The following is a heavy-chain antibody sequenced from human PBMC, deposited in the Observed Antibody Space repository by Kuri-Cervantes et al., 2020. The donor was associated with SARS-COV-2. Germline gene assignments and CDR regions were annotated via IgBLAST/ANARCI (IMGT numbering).Heavy chain of an antibody. CDR2: IHSGGNT. CDR3: IAYPHGWVTGGGF. D-gene: IGHD6-19*01. CDR1: GGSISSSDNYS. Sequence: SETLSLTCTVSGGSISSSDNYSWGWIRQPPGKGLEWIATIHSGGNTYYNVSLRSRLTMSVDTSKNQFSLRLTSVTAADMAVYYCIAYPHGWVTGGGFWGQGTLVTVSS. V-gene: IGHV4-39*03. J-gene: IGHJ4*02.